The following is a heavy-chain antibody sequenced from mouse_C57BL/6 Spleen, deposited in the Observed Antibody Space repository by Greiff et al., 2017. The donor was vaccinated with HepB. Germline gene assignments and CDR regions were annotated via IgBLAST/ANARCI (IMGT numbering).Heavy chain of an antibody. CDR3: ARVHGSSFDY. V-gene: IGHV1-69*01. J-gene: IGHJ2*01. CDR2: IDPSDSYT. CDR1: GYTFTSYW. Sequence: VQLQQPGAELVMPGASVKLSCKASGYTFTSYWMHWVKQRPGQGLEWIGEIDPSDSYTNYNQKFKGKSTLTVDKSSSTAYMQLSSLTSEDSAVYYCARVHGSSFDYWGQGTTLTVSS. D-gene: IGHD1-1*01.